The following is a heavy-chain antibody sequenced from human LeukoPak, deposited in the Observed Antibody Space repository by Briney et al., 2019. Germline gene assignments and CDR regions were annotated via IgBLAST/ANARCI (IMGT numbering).Heavy chain of an antibody. CDR2: ISSSGSTI. Sequence: GGSLRLSCAASGFTFSSYEMNWVRQAPGKGLEWVSYISSSGSTIYYADPVKGRFTISRDNAKNSLYLQMNSLRAEDTAVYYCARGSEYSSGWYEGDNWFDPWGQGTLVTVSS. CDR1: GFTFSSYE. D-gene: IGHD6-19*01. J-gene: IGHJ5*02. CDR3: ARGSEYSSGWYEGDNWFDP. V-gene: IGHV3-48*03.